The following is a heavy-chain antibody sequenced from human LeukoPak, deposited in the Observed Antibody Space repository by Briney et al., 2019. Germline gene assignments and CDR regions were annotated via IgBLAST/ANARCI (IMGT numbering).Heavy chain of an antibody. CDR1: GYTFTSYY. CDR3: ARDRGSSSWYPKYYFDY. J-gene: IGHJ4*02. CDR2: INPSGGST. D-gene: IGHD6-13*01. V-gene: IGHV1-46*01. Sequence: EASVKVSCKASGYTFTSYYMHWVRQAPGQGLEWMGIINPSGGSTSYAQKFQGRVTMTRDMSTSTVYMELSSLRSEDTAEYYCARDRGSSSWYPKYYFDYWGQGTLVTVSS.